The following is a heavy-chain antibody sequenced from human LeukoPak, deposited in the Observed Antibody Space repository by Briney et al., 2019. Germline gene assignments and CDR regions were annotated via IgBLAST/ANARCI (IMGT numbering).Heavy chain of an antibody. CDR3: ARDLNLDSGSYPDAFDI. D-gene: IGHD1-26*01. J-gene: IGHJ3*02. Sequence: SETLSLTCTVSGGSISSGDYYWSWIRQPPGKGLEWIGYIYYSGSTYYNPSLKSRVTISVDTSKNQFSLKLSSVTAADTAVYYCARDLNLDSGSYPDAFDIWGQGTMVTVSS. CDR2: IYYSGST. CDR1: GGSISSGDYY. V-gene: IGHV4-30-4*01.